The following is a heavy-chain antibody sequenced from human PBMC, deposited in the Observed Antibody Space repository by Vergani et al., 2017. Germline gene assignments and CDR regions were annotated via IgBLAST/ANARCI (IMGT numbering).Heavy chain of an antibody. V-gene: IGHV3-30*18. CDR3: AKDLRDYGDFTDAFDI. CDR1: GFTFSSYG. Sequence: QVQLVESGGGVVQPGRSLRLSCAASGFTFSSYGMHWVRQAPGKGLEWVAVISYDGSNKYYADSVKGRFTISRDHSKNTLYLQMNSLRAEDTAVYYCAKDLRDYGDFTDAFDIWGQGTMVTVSS. D-gene: IGHD4-17*01. CDR2: ISYDGSNK. J-gene: IGHJ3*02.